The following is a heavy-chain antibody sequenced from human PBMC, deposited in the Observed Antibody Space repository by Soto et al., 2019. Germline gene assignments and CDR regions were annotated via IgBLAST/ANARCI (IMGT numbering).Heavy chain of an antibody. J-gene: IGHJ4*02. CDR3: ARGPAY. CDR1: GGSINRGGYA. Sequence: QLQLQESGSGLVKPSQTLSLTCAVSGGSINRGGYAWSWIRQPPGKGLEWIGYIYHSGRTYYNPCLKRRVTISVDRAKNQFSLKLSSVTAADRAVYYCARGPAYWGQGTLVTVSS. CDR2: IYHSGRT. V-gene: IGHV4-30-2*01.